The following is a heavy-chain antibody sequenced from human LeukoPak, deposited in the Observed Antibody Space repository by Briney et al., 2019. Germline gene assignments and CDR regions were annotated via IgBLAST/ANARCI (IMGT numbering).Heavy chain of an antibody. CDR1: GFTFRDYSDYW. D-gene: IGHD5-18*01. J-gene: IGHJ4*02. V-gene: IGHV3-7*01. Sequence: GGSLRLSCAASGFTFRDYSDYWMSWVRQAPGKGLEWVANIKQDGSEKYYVDSVKGRFTISRDNAKNSLFLQMNSLRAEDAAVYYCARVGRYSYAHNSWGQGTLVTVSS. CDR3: ARVGRYSYAHNS. CDR2: IKQDGSEK.